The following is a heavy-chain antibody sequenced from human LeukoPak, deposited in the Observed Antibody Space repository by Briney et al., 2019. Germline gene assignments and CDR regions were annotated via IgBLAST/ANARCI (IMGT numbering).Heavy chain of an antibody. CDR3: ARMRSIDLVAAPLGY. CDR2: ISGSGNTI. D-gene: IGHD6-6*01. J-gene: IGHJ4*02. V-gene: IGHV3-48*03. CDR1: GLIFNNSI. Sequence: WGAPRPSCAASGLIFNNSIMKLGPPAPGKGPGGGSYISGSGNTIYYADSVKGRFTISRDNAKNSLYLQMNSLRDEDTAVYYCARMRSIDLVAAPLGYWGQGTLVTVSS.